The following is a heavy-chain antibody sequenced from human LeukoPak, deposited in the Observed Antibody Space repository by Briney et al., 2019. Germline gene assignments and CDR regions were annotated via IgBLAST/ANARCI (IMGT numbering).Heavy chain of an antibody. D-gene: IGHD3-10*01. J-gene: IGHJ5*02. CDR3: ARDLGLRGVTNWFDP. Sequence: GASVKVSCKASAYTFSSYLLHWVRQAPGQGLEWVGMIDPSGGITAYAQKFQGRVTMTRDTSTSTVYMELSSLRSEDTAVYYCARDLGLRGVTNWFDPWGQGTLVTVSS. CDR1: AYTFSSYL. CDR2: IDPSGGIT. V-gene: IGHV1-46*01.